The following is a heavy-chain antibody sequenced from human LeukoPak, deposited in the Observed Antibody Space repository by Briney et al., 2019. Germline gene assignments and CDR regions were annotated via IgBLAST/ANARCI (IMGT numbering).Heavy chain of an antibody. CDR1: GYSISSGYY. CDR2: IYHSGST. D-gene: IGHD3-10*01. J-gene: IGHJ4*02. CDR3: AREHYCSGSYYNLYYFDY. V-gene: IGHV4-38-2*02. Sequence: SETLSLTCAVSGYSISSGYYWGWIRQPPGKGLEWIGSIYHSGSTYYNPSLKSRVTISVDTPKNQFSLKLSSVTAADTAVYYCAREHYCSGSYYNLYYFDYWGQGTLVTVSS.